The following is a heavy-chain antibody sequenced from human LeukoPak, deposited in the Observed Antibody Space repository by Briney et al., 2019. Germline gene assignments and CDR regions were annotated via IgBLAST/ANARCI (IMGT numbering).Heavy chain of an antibody. D-gene: IGHD6-13*01. CDR3: ARVGSSWDTLDY. V-gene: IGHV3-7*01. CDR2: IKEDETEI. J-gene: IGHJ4*02. Sequence: GGSLRLSCTASGFTFTNYWMSWVCQAPGKGLEWVANIKEDETEIRYLDSVKGRFTISRDNAKNSLYLQMDSLRAKDTAVYYCARVGSSWDTLDYWGQGTLVTVSS. CDR1: GFTFTNYW.